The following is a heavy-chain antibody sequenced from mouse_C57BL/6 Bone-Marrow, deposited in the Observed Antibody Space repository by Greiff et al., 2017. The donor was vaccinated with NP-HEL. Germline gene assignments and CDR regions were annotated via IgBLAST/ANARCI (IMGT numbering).Heavy chain of an antibody. D-gene: IGHD1-1*01. Sequence: QVQLQQPGAELVKPGASVKMSCKASGYTFTSYWITWVKQRPGQGLEWIGDIYPGSGSTNYNEKFKSKGTLTVDTSSSTAYLQLSSLTSEDSAVYYCARGGVYYYGSSSFADWGQGTLVTVSA. CDR1: GYTFTSYW. CDR2: IYPGSGST. V-gene: IGHV1-55*01. J-gene: IGHJ3*01. CDR3: ARGGVYYYGSSSFAD.